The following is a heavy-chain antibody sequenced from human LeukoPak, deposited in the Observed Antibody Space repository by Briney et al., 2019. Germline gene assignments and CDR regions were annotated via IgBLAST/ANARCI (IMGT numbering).Heavy chain of an antibody. V-gene: IGHV3-72*01. J-gene: IGHJ3*02. CDR2: IRNKASSYTT. D-gene: IGHD3-10*01. CDR1: GFTFDDHY. CDR3: TTDLYYFGSRSYDAFDI. Sequence: GGSLRLSCAASGFTFDDHYMGWVRQAPGKGLEWVGLIRNKASSYTTEYAASVKGRFTISRDDSKNTLYLQMNSLKTEDTAVYYCTTDLYYFGSRSYDAFDIWGQGTMVTVSS.